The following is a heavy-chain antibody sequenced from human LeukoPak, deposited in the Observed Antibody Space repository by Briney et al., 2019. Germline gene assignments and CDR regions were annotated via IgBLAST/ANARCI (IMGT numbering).Heavy chain of an antibody. V-gene: IGHV4-59*08. Sequence: SETLSLTCTVSGGSISAFYWSWIRQPPGKGLEWIGYIYYTGSTNYNPSLKSRVAMSVDTSKNLFSLNLNSLTAADTAVYYCATQASGYNVGSLDFWGQGTLVTVPS. J-gene: IGHJ4*02. CDR3: ATQASGYNVGSLDF. CDR1: GGSISAFY. D-gene: IGHD5/OR15-5a*01. CDR2: IYYTGST.